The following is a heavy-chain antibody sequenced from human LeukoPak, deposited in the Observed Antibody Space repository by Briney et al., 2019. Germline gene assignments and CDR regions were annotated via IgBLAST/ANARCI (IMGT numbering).Heavy chain of an antibody. CDR2: IYTSGST. D-gene: IGHD3-10*01. CDR3: ARDQGYGSGRRAFYYYYYMDV. V-gene: IGHV4-61*02. Sequence: SETLSLTCTVSGGSISSGSYYWSWIRQPAGKGLEWIGRIYTSGSTNYNPSLKSRVTISVDTSKNQFSLKLSSVTAADTAVYYCARDQGYGSGRRAFYYYYYMDVWGKGTTVTISS. J-gene: IGHJ6*03. CDR1: GGSISSGSYY.